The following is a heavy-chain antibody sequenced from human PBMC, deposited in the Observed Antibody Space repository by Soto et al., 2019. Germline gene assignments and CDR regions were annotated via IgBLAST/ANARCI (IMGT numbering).Heavy chain of an antibody. V-gene: IGHV1-69*13. J-gene: IGHJ6*02. CDR3: ARDQLFAVTTSYYGMDV. CDR1: GGTFSSYA. D-gene: IGHD4-17*01. Sequence: ASVKVSCKASGGTFSSYAIRWVRQAHGQGLEWMGGIIPIFGTANYAQKFQGRVTITADESTSTAYMELSSLRSEDTAVYYCARDQLFAVTTSYYGMDVWGQGTTVTVSS. CDR2: IIPIFGTA.